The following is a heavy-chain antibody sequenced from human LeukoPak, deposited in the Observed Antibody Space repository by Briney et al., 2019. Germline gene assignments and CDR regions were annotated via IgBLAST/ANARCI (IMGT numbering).Heavy chain of an antibody. CDR1: RFTFSSYA. CDR3: AKGGSGWYPAFDY. D-gene: IGHD6-19*01. V-gene: IGHV3-23*01. Sequence: PGGSLRLSCAASRFTFSSYAMSWVRQAPGKGLEWVSTSGSGGSTFYADSVKGRFTISRDNSKNTLFLQMNSLRAEDTAVYYCAKGGSGWYPAFDYWGQGTLVTVSS. CDR2: SGSGGST. J-gene: IGHJ4*02.